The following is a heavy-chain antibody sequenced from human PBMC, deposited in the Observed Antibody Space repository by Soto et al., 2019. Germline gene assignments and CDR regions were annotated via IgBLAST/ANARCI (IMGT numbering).Heavy chain of an antibody. CDR1: GGSISSSSYY. Sequence: SETLSLTCTVSGGSISSSSYYWGWIRQPPGKGLEWIGSIYYSGSTYYNPSLKSRITISVDTSKNQFSLKLSSVTAADTAVYYCAGLVRGGQYEARFWGSYRQQFDYWGQGTLVTVSS. V-gene: IGHV4-39*01. CDR2: IYYSGST. D-gene: IGHD3-16*02. J-gene: IGHJ4*02. CDR3: AGLVRGGQYEARFWGSYRQQFDY.